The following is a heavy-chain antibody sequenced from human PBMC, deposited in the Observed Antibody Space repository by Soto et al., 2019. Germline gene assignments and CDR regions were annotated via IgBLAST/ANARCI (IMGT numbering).Heavy chain of an antibody. CDR2: ISGSGGST. D-gene: IGHD1-1*01. Sequence: GGSLRLSCAASGFTFSTYAMGWVRQAPGKGLEWVSAISGSGGSTYYADSVKGRFTISRDNSKNTLYLQMNSLRAEDTAVYYCAKDYAGPTHWFDPWGQGTLVTVSS. CDR1: GFTFSTYA. CDR3: AKDYAGPTHWFDP. V-gene: IGHV3-23*01. J-gene: IGHJ5*02.